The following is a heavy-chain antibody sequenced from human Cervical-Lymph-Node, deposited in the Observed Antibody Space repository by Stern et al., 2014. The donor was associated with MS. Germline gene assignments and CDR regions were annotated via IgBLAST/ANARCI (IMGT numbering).Heavy chain of an antibody. V-gene: IGHV3-23*04. CDR3: ARESQNYYGMDV. CDR1: GFTFSTYA. J-gene: IGHJ6*02. CDR2: ISSSGGVT. Sequence: EMQLVESGGGLVQPGGSLRVSCTASGFTFSTYAMSWVRQAPGKGLGGVPRISSSGGVTNNADTVKGRCTVSRDNSKNTLYLQLNGLRVEDTAAYYCARESQNYYGMDVWGQGTTVTVSS.